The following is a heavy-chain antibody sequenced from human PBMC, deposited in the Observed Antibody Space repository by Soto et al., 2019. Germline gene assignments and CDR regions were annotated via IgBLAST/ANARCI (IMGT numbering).Heavy chain of an antibody. CDR1: GGVFSSDA. CDR3: ARGERWLQMGVATAV. J-gene: IGHJ4*02. V-gene: IGHV1-69*01. CDR2: LIPMFGTP. D-gene: IGHD1-1*01. Sequence: QVQLVQSGAEVKKPGSSVKVSCKASGGVFSSDAITWVRQAPGQGPEWMGVLIPMFGTPNYAQRFQGRVTFTADEFTTTDYMELSSLRSEDTAVYYCARGERWLQMGVATAVWGQGTLVTVSS.